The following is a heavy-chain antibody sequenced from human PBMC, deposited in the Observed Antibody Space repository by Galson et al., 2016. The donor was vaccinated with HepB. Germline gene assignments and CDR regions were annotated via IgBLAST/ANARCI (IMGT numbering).Heavy chain of an antibody. J-gene: IGHJ6*02. CDR1: GGTFSNYT. Sequence: SVKVSCKASGGTFSNYTINWVRQAPGQGLEWMGGVIPILGTANYAPEFQGRVTIAADESTSTAYMELSSLRSEDTAVYYCARGGASSSRYAASSPHDGMDVWGQGTTVTVSS. D-gene: IGHD2-2*01. CDR2: VIPILGTA. CDR3: ARGGASSSRYAASSPHDGMDV. V-gene: IGHV1-69*13.